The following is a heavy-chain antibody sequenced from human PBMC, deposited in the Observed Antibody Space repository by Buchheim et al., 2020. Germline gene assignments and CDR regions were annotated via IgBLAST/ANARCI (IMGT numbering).Heavy chain of an antibody. CDR2: ISGSGGST. J-gene: IGHJ4*02. V-gene: IGHV3-23*04. Sequence: VQLVESGGGVVQPGRSLRLSCAASGFTFSSYAMHWVRQAPGKGLEWVSAISGSGGSTYYADSVKGRFTISRDNSKNTLYLQMNSLRAEDTAVYYCAKDRLRGMIVFRANDYWGQGTL. D-gene: IGHD3-22*01. CDR1: GFTFSSYA. CDR3: AKDRLRGMIVFRANDY.